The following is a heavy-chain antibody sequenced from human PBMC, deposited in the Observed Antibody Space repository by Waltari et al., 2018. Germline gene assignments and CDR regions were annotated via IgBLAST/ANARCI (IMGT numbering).Heavy chain of an antibody. CDR2: IIRMPGIT. Sequence: QVQLVQSGAEVKQPGSSVKVSCKSSGGPFSSVGLDWRRQAPGQGLEWMGKIIRMPGITDYEQKFQGRLRITADRSTTTGYMELRSLGSEDTAIYYCARRVSTKGAFEVWGRGTLVTVSP. V-gene: IGHV1-69*02. D-gene: IGHD5-12*01. J-gene: IGHJ3*01. CDR3: ARRVSTKGAFEV. CDR1: GGPFSSVG.